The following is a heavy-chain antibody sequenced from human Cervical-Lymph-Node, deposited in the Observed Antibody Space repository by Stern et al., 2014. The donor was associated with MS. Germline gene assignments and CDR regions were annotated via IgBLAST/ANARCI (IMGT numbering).Heavy chain of an antibody. CDR2: ISPIFGKA. D-gene: IGHD1-26*01. Sequence: VQLVESGAEVKKPGASVKVSCKASGGTFSSYGISWVRQAPGQGLEWMGGISPIFGKANYAQKFQGRVPITADTSTRTDYMEVSSLRSEDTAVYCCARGELKEVLVRGMDVWGQGTTVTVSS. V-gene: IGHV1-69*06. CDR1: GGTFSSYG. J-gene: IGHJ6*02. CDR3: ARGELKEVLVRGMDV.